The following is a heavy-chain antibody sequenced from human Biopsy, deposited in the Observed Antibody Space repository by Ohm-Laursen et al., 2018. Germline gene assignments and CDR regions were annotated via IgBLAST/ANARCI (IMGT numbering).Heavy chain of an antibody. CDR2: FDPEHGET. CDR1: GGTFINYA. J-gene: IGHJ4*02. CDR3: ARNTGWYGDLYYFDY. Sequence: ASVKVSCKASGGTFINYAISWVRQAPGQGLEWMGGFDPEHGETLYAQKFQGRVTMTEDTSTDTAYMELSSLRSADTAVYFCARNTGWYGDLYYFDYWGQGTLVTVSS. V-gene: IGHV1-24*01. D-gene: IGHD6-19*01.